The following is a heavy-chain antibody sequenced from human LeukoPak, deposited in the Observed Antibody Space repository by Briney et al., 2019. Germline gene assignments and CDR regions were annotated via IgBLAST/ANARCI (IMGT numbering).Heavy chain of an antibody. Sequence: GGSLRLSCTASGFTFGDYAMTWVRQAPGKGLEWVGFIRSKTYGGTTEYAASVKGRFTISRDDSKSIAYLQMNSLKTEDTAVYYCTGDQTPYYWGQGTLVTVSS. CDR3: TGDQTPYY. CDR1: GFTFGDYA. CDR2: IRSKTYGGTT. J-gene: IGHJ4*02. V-gene: IGHV3-49*04.